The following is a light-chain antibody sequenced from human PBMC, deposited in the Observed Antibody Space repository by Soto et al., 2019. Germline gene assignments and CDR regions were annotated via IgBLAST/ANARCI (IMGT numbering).Light chain of an antibody. CDR2: DDN. Sequence: QSVLTQPPSVSAAPGQKVTISCSGSSSNIGGNSVSWYQQLPGTAPKLLIYDDNKRPSGIPDRFSGSKSGTSATLGITGFQTGDEADYYCGSWDSRLSSYVFSTGTKAT. CDR1: SSNIGGNS. CDR3: GSWDSRLSSYV. J-gene: IGLJ1*01. V-gene: IGLV1-51*01.